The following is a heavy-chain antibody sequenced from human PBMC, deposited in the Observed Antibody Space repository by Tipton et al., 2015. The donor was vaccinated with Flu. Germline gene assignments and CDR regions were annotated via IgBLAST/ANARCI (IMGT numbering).Heavy chain of an antibody. CDR2: IYNSQYT. CDR3: ARDPSLGMHDYFDS. J-gene: IGHJ4*02. Sequence: TLSLTCTVSGGFFTSYYWNWIRQPPGKGLEWIGYIYNSQYTKYNPSLKSRVTISVDTSKKQFSLQLRSVTAADTAVYYCARDPSLGMHDYFDSWGQGTLVTASS. CDR1: GGFFTSYY. V-gene: IGHV4-59*12.